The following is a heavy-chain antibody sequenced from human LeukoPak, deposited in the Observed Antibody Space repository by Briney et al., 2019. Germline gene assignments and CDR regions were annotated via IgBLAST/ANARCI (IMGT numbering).Heavy chain of an antibody. Sequence: GSLRLSCAASGFTFSSYGMSWVRQAPGKGLEWVSGISGSGDNTDYADSVKGRFTISRDNSKNTLYLQMNSLRAEDTAVYYCRYTNYYYNVDVWGQGTTVTVSS. D-gene: IGHD5-18*01. J-gene: IGHJ6*02. CDR2: ISGSGDNT. V-gene: IGHV3-23*01. CDR3: RYTNYYYNVDV. CDR1: GFTFSSYG.